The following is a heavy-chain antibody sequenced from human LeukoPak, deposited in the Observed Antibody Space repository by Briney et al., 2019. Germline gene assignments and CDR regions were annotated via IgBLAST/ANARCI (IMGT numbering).Heavy chain of an antibody. Sequence: ASVKVSCKASGYTFTSYGISWVRQAPGQGLEWMGWISAYNGNTNYAQKLQGRVTMTTDTSTSTAYMELRSLRSDDTAVYYCARWYCSSTSCYAGAFDMWGQGTMVTVSS. CDR1: GYTFTSYG. CDR2: ISAYNGNT. CDR3: ARWYCSSTSCYAGAFDM. D-gene: IGHD2-2*01. V-gene: IGHV1-18*01. J-gene: IGHJ3*02.